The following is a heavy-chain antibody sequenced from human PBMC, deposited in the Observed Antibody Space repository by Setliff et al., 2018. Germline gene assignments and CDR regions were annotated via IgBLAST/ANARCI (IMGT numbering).Heavy chain of an antibody. D-gene: IGHD3-3*01. J-gene: IGHJ4*02. CDR3: VKDMVDFWSGYYLVN. Sequence: GASVKVSCKASGGTLSGYAMHWVRQAPGKGLEYVAAISSNGGRTYHADSVNGRFTISRDNPKNILYLQMSSVRAEDTAVYYCVKDMVDFWSGYYLVNWGQGILVTVSS. V-gene: IGHV3-64D*09. CDR2: ISSNGGRT. CDR1: GGTLSGYA.